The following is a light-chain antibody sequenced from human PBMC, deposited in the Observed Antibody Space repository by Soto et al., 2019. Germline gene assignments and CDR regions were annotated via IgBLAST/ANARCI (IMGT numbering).Light chain of an antibody. J-gene: IGLJ2*01. CDR2: EVS. Sequence: QSVLTQPPSASGSPGQSVTISCTGTNTDIGGHKYVSWYQHHPGKAPKLIIYEVSERPSGVPDRFSGSKSGNAASLTVSGIQADDEAIYYCSSYTGTNNFVLFGGGTKLTVL. CDR3: SSYTGTNNFVL. V-gene: IGLV2-8*01. CDR1: NTDIGGHKY.